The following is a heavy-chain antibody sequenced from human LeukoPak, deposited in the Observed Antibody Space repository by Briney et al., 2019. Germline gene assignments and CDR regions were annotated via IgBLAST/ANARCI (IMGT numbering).Heavy chain of an antibody. CDR3: ARDQRDYYYYMDV. CDR2: ISAYNGNT. V-gene: IGHV1-18*01. Sequence: GASVKVSCKASGYTFTSYGISWVRQAPGQGLEWMGWISAYNGNTNYAQKLQGRVTMTTDTSTSTAYMELRNLRSDDTDVYYCARDQRDYYYYMDVWGKGTTVTVSS. J-gene: IGHJ6*03. CDR1: GYTFTSYG.